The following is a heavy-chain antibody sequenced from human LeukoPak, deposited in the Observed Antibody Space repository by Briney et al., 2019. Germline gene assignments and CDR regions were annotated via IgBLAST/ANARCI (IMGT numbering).Heavy chain of an antibody. CDR1: GFSFTDYY. J-gene: IGHJ3*02. D-gene: IGHD3-10*01. Sequence: GGSLRLSCAASGFSFTDYYMSWIRQAPGKGLEWVSAISGSGGSTYYADSVKGRFTISRDNSKNTLYLQMNSLRAEDTAVYYCAKDITMVRGVTPDAFDIWGQGTMVTVSS. V-gene: IGHV3-23*01. CDR2: ISGSGGST. CDR3: AKDITMVRGVTPDAFDI.